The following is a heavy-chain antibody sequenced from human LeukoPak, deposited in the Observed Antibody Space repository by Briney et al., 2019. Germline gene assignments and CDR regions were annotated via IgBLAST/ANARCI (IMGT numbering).Heavy chain of an antibody. V-gene: IGHV1-46*01. CDR1: GYTFTSYY. CDR3: ARGGYCSGGSCGVIYYYMDV. D-gene: IGHD2-15*01. Sequence: GASVKVSCKASGYTFTSYYMHWVRQAPGQGLEWMGIINPSGGSTSYAQKFQGRVTMTRDTSTSTVYMELSSLRSEDTAVYYCARGGYCSGGSCGVIYYYMDVWGKGTTVTVSS. J-gene: IGHJ6*03. CDR2: INPSGGST.